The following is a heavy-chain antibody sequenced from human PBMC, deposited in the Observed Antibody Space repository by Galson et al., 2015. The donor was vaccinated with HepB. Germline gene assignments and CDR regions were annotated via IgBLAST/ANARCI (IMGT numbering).Heavy chain of an antibody. J-gene: IGHJ6*02. CDR2: INSDGRST. V-gene: IGHV3-74*01. D-gene: IGHD3-10*01. CDR3: ASDQVLWFGSDEGGMHV. CDR1: GFTFSRYW. Sequence: SLRLSCAASGFTFSRYWMHWVRQAPGKGLVWVSRINSDGRSTSYADSVKGRFTISRDNAKNTMYLQMNSLRAEDTAVYYCASDQVLWFGSDEGGMHVWGQGTTVTVAS.